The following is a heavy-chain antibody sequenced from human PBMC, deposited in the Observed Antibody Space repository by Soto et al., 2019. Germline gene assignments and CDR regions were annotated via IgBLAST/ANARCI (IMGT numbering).Heavy chain of an antibody. CDR3: AKGPDGSGYYHNWFDS. CDR1: GFSFSDYA. V-gene: IGHV3-23*01. CDR2: ISRTGDSA. Sequence: EVHLLESGGALVQPGGSLTLSCAASGFSFSDYAMSWVRQAPGKGLEWVSSISRTGDSAYYADSVKGRFAISRDRSKXXLSLQMYSLRVEDTAVYYCAKGPDGSGYYHNWFDSWGQGPLITVSS. D-gene: IGHD3-22*01. J-gene: IGHJ5*01.